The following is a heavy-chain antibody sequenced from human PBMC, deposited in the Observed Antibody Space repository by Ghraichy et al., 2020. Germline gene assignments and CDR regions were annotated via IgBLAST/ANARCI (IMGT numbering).Heavy chain of an antibody. CDR2: IYHSGTT. CDR1: GASISRYY. D-gene: IGHD4-23*01. CDR3: ASATIVGTPADVFGI. Sequence: SETLSLTCTVSGASISRYYWSWIRQSPGDGLEWIGYIYHSGTTNYNPSLKSRVTISVDTSKNQFSLKVRSVTAADTAIYYCASATIVGTPADVFGIWGQGTMVTVAS. J-gene: IGHJ3*02. V-gene: IGHV4-59*01.